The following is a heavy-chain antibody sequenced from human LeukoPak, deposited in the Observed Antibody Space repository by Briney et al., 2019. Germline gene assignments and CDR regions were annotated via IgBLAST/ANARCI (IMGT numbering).Heavy chain of an antibody. V-gene: IGHV1-8*02. D-gene: IGHD6-13*01. Sequence: GATVKVSCKASGYTFTSYYMHWVRQATGQGLEWMGWMNPNSGNTGYAQKFQGRVTMTRNTSISTAYMELSSLRSEDTAVYYCARDIAAAGVSSYFDYWGQGALVTVSS. CDR1: GYTFTSYY. J-gene: IGHJ4*02. CDR3: ARDIAAAGVSSYFDY. CDR2: MNPNSGNT.